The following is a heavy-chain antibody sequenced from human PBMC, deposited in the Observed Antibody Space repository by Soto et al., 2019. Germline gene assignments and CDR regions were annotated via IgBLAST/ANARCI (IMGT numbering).Heavy chain of an antibody. J-gene: IGHJ4*02. CDR2: ISGSGGST. D-gene: IGHD2-15*01. V-gene: IGHV3-23*01. CDR3: AKDIVVVVAAHDY. Sequence: EVQLLESGGGLVQPGGSLRLSCAASGFTFSSYAMSWVRQAPGKGLEWVSAISGSGGSTYYADSVKGRFTISRDNSKNTLYRQINSLRAADTAVYYCAKDIVVVVAAHDYWGKGTLVTVSS. CDR1: GFTFSSYA.